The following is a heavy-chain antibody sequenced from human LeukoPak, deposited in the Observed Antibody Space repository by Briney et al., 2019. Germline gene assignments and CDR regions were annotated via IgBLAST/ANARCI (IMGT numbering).Heavy chain of an antibody. V-gene: IGHV4-39*07. J-gene: IGHJ6*02. CDR3: ARDRRDIVYPYYYGMDV. D-gene: IGHD5-12*01. CDR2: IYYSGST. Sequence: SETLSLTCTVSGGSISSSSYYWGWIRQPPGKGLEWIGSIYYSGSTNYNPSLKSRVTISVDTSKNQFSLKLSSVTAADTAVYYCARDRRDIVYPYYYGMDVWGQGTTVTVSS. CDR1: GGSISSSSYY.